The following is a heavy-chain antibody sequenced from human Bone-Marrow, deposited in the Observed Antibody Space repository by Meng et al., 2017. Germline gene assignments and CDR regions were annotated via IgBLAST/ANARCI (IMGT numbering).Heavy chain of an antibody. CDR1: GDSVSSNSAT. Sequence: LRLSCAISGDSVSSNSATWNWIRQSPSRGLEWLGRTYYRSNWYNDYAVSVKSRITVNADTSKNQFSLQLNSVTPEDTAVYYCARLANAFDIWGQGTMVTVSS. J-gene: IGHJ3*02. CDR3: ARLANAFDI. V-gene: IGHV6-1*01. CDR2: TYYRSNWYN.